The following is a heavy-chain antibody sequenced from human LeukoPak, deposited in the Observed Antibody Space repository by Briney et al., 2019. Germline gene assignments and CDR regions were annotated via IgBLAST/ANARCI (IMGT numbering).Heavy chain of an antibody. CDR2: ISYDGSNK. J-gene: IGHJ4*02. CDR3: AKDHAALFDY. Sequence: PGRSLRLSCAASGFTFSSYAMHWVRQAPGKGLEWVAVISYDGSNKYYADSVKGRFTISRDNSKNTLYLQMNSLRAEDTAVYYCAKDHAALFDYWGQGTLVTVSS. CDR1: GFTFSSYA. D-gene: IGHD6-25*01. V-gene: IGHV3-30-3*01.